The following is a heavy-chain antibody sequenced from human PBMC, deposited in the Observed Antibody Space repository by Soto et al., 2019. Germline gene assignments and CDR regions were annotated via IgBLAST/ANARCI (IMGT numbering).Heavy chain of an antibody. Sequence: SETLSLTCAVYGGSFSGYYWSWIRQPPGKGLEWIGEINHSGSTNYNPSLKSRVTISVDTSKNQFSLKLSSVTAADTAAYYCATDSSGYLWGQGTLVTVSS. CDR1: GGSFSGYY. CDR2: INHSGST. D-gene: IGHD6-19*01. J-gene: IGHJ5*02. CDR3: ATDSSGYL. V-gene: IGHV4-34*01.